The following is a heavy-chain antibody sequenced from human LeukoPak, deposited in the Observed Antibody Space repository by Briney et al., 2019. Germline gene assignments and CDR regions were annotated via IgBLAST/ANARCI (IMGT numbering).Heavy chain of an antibody. D-gene: IGHD6-13*01. CDR2: IYYSGST. Sequence: SETLSLTCTVSGGSISSYYWSWIRQPPGKGLEWIGHIYYSGSTNYNPSLKSRVTISVDTSKNQFSLKLSSVTAADTAVYYCARDLGAAAENDAFDIWGQGTMVTVSS. J-gene: IGHJ3*02. CDR1: GGSISSYY. CDR3: ARDLGAAAENDAFDI. V-gene: IGHV4-59*01.